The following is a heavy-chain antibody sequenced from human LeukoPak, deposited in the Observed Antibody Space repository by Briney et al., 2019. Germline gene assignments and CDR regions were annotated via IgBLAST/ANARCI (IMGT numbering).Heavy chain of an antibody. Sequence: GGSLRLSCAASGFTFSSYAMHWVRQAPGKGLEWVAVISYDGSNKYYADSVEGRFTISRDDSKNTLYLQMHSLRTEDTAVYYCAKDVDYGDYGGAHWGQGTLVTVSS. V-gene: IGHV3-30-3*01. J-gene: IGHJ4*02. D-gene: IGHD4-17*01. CDR2: ISYDGSNK. CDR3: AKDVDYGDYGGAH. CDR1: GFTFSSYA.